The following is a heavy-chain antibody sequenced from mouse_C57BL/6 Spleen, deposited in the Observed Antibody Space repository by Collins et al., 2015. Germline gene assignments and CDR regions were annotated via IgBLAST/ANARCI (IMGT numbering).Heavy chain of an antibody. Sequence: QVQLQQPGAELVMPGASVKMSCKASGYTFTDYWMHWVKQRPGQGLEWIGAIDTSDSYTSYNQKFKGKATLTVDESSSTAYMQLSSLTSEDSAVYYCARGDYYGNYFDYWGQGTTLTVSS. V-gene: IGHV1-69*01. CDR3: ARGDYYGNYFDY. J-gene: IGHJ2*01. CDR1: GYTFTDYW. D-gene: IGHD2-1*01. CDR2: IDTSDSYT.